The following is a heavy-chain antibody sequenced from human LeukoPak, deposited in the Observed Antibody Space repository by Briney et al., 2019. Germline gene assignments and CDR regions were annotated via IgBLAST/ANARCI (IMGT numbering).Heavy chain of an antibody. CDR3: ALIGPPDCSSTSCREGTD. D-gene: IGHD2-2*01. CDR2: IRNDGREK. V-gene: IGHV3-30*02. J-gene: IGHJ1*01. CDR1: GFTFSRYG. Sequence: GGSLRLSCAASGFTFSRYGMHWVRQAPGKGLEWVAFIRNDGREKYYTDSVKGRFTISRDNSKNTLDLQMNSLRLEDTAVYYCALIGPPDCSSTSCREGTDWGQGTLVTVSS.